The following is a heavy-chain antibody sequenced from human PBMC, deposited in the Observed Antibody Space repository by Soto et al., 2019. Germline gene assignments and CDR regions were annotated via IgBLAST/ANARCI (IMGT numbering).Heavy chain of an antibody. CDR1: GFTFSNAW. CDR2: IKSKTDGGTT. J-gene: IGHJ4*02. CDR3: TTSPTDIVATTTGFDY. V-gene: IGHV3-15*01. Sequence: RRLSCAASGFTFSNAWMSWVRQAPGKGLEWVGRIKSKTDGGTTDYAAPVKGRFTISRDDSKNTLYLQMNSLKTEDTAVYYCTTSPTDIVATTTGFDYWGQGTLVTVSS. D-gene: IGHD5-12*01.